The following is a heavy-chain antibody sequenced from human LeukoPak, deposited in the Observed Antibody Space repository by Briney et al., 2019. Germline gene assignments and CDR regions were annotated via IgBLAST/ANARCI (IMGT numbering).Heavy chain of an antibody. D-gene: IGHD2-15*01. CDR3: ARSPSVVDAFDI. J-gene: IGHJ3*02. V-gene: IGHV4-4*02. CDR1: GGSISSNYW. Sequence: PSETLSLTCAVSGGSISSNYWWNWVRQLPGKGLEWIGEIYHSGRTNYSPSLKSRVTISVDKSISTAYLQWRSLKASDTAMYYCARSPSVVDAFDIWGQGTMVTVSS. CDR2: IYHSGRT.